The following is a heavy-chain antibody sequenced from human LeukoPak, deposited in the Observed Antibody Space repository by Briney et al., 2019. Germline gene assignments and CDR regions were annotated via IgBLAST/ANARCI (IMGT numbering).Heavy chain of an antibody. CDR2: IIPIFGTA. J-gene: IGHJ4*02. V-gene: IGHV1-69*05. CDR1: GGTFSSYA. CDR3: ARVGLIAVAGLIDY. D-gene: IGHD6-19*01. Sequence: VASVKVSCKASGGTFSSYAISWVRQAPGQGLEWMGGIIPIFGTANYAQKLQGRVTMTTDTSTSTAYMELRSLRSDDTAVYYCARVGLIAVAGLIDYWGQGTLVTVSS.